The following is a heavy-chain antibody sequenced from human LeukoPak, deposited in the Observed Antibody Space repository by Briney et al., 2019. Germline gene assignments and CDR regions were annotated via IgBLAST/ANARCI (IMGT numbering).Heavy chain of an antibody. J-gene: IGHJ4*02. Sequence: PGGSLRLSCAASGLTFSMYGMHWVRQAPGKGLEWVAVIWHDGSNKYYADSVKGRFTISRDNSKNTLYLQMNSLRPEDTAVYYCAKLHYGSGSSYSDYWGQGTLVTVSS. CDR2: IWHDGSNK. CDR1: GLTFSMYG. V-gene: IGHV3-33*06. CDR3: AKLHYGSGSSYSDY. D-gene: IGHD3-10*01.